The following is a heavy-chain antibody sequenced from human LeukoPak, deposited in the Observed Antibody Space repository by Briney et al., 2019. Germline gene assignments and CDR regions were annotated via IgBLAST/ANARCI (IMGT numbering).Heavy chain of an antibody. CDR1: GYSISSGYY. V-gene: IGHV4-38-2*02. J-gene: IGHJ4*02. D-gene: IGHD7-27*01. Sequence: SETLSLTCSVSGYSISSGYYWGWIRQPPGKGLEWIGSIYHSGSTYYNPFLKSRVTISADTSQNQFSLKLSSVTAADTAVYYCASRKLGNDYWGQGTLVTVSS. CDR3: ASRKLGNDY. CDR2: IYHSGST.